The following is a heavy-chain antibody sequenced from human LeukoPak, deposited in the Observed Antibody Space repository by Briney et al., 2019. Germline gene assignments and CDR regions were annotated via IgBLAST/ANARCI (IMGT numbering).Heavy chain of an antibody. CDR2: TSSSSSTI. J-gene: IGHJ5*02. D-gene: IGHD2-2*02. Sequence: GGSLRLSCAASGFTFSSYSLTWVRQAPGKGPEWVSYTSSSSSTIYYADSVKGRFTISRDNAKNSLYLQMNSLKAEDTAVYYCARDWGYCSSTSCYTRSWGQGTLVTVSS. CDR3: ARDWGYCSSTSCYTRS. V-gene: IGHV3-48*01. CDR1: GFTFSSYS.